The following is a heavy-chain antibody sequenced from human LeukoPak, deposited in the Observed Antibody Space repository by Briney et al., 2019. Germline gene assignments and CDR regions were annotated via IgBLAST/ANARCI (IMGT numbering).Heavy chain of an antibody. CDR1: GYTFTSYA. D-gene: IGHD2-21*02. J-gene: IGHJ5*02. CDR2: INPNSGGT. Sequence: ASVKVSCKASGYTFTSYAMNWVRQAPGQGLEWMGWINPNSGGTNYAQKFQGRVTMTRDTSISTAYMELSRLRSDDTAVYYCARDSSVTDNWFDPWGQGTLVTVSS. CDR3: ARDSSVTDNWFDP. V-gene: IGHV1-2*02.